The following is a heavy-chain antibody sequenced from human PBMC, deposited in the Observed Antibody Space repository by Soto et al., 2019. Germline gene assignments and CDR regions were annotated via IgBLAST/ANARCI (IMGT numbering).Heavy chain of an antibody. Sequence: GASVKVSCKVSGYTLTELSMHCVRQAPGKGLEWMGGFDPEDGETIYAQKFQGRVTMTEDTSTDTAYMELSSLRSEDTAVYYCATSIAAAGYYYYMDVWGKGTTVTVSS. CDR3: ATSIAAAGYYYYMDV. D-gene: IGHD6-13*01. CDR1: GYTLTELS. CDR2: FDPEDGET. J-gene: IGHJ6*03. V-gene: IGHV1-24*01.